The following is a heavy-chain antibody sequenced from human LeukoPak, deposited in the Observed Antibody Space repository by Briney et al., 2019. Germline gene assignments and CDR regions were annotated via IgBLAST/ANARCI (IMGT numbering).Heavy chain of an antibody. CDR1: GFAFSTYA. CDR3: ARQHSGYDPPGY. J-gene: IGHJ4*02. CDR2: IYYSGST. V-gene: IGHV4-59*08. Sequence: GSLRLSCAASGFAFSTYAMTWVRQAPGKGLEWIGYIYYSGSTNYNSSLKSRVTISVDTSKNQFSLKLSSVTAADTAVYYCARQHSGYDPPGYWGQGTLVTVSS. D-gene: IGHD5-12*01.